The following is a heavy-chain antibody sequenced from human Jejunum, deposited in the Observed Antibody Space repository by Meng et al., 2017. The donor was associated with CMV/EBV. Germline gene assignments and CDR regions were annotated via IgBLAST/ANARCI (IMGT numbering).Heavy chain of an antibody. CDR3: ARVGTDYCHGY. Sequence: THHSYAISWVRQAPGQGLEWMGKIIPVLGVANYAQGFQGRVTLTADKSTSTVYMEMSSLRSEDTAVYYCARVGTDYCHGYWGQGTRVTVSS. D-gene: IGHD4-11*01. J-gene: IGHJ4*02. CDR2: IIPVLGVA. V-gene: IGHV1-69*04. CDR1: THHSYA.